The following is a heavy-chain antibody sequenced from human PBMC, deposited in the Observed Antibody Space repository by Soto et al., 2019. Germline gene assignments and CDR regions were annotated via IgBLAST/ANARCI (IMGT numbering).Heavy chain of an antibody. CDR1: GGSISSSSYY. V-gene: IGHV4-39*01. CDR2: IYYSGST. D-gene: IGHD1-26*01. CDR3: ARYFMGATVWFDP. J-gene: IGHJ5*02. Sequence: SETLSLTCFVSGGSISSSSYYWGWIRQPPGKGLEWIGSIYYSGSTYYNPSLKSRVTISVDTSKNQFSLKLSSVTAADTAVYYCARYFMGATVWFDPRGQGT.